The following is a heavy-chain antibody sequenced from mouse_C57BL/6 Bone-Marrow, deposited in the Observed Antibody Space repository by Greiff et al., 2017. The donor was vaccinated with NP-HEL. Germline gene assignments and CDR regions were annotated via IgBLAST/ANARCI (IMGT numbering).Heavy chain of an antibody. J-gene: IGHJ4*01. CDR1: GYTFTDYY. Sequence: DVKLQESGPVLVKPGASVKMSCKASGYTFTDYYMNWVKQSHGKSLEWIGVINPYNGGTSYNQKFKGKATLTVDKSSSTAYMELNSLTSEDSAVYYCATTVVAHYAMDYWGQGTSVTVSS. V-gene: IGHV1-19*01. D-gene: IGHD1-1*01. CDR3: ATTVVAHYAMDY. CDR2: INPYNGGT.